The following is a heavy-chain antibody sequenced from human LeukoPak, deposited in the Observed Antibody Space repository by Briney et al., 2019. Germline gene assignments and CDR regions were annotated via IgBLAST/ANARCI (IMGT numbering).Heavy chain of an antibody. CDR3: ARGSTTVTTKDWFDP. D-gene: IGHD4-17*01. J-gene: IGHJ5*02. CDR2: INTYGTST. Sequence: GGSLRLSCAASGFTFSSYWMHWVRQVPGKGLVWVARINTYGTSTTYGDSVESRFTISRDNAKNTLDLEMNSLRDDDTAVYYCARGSTTVTTKDWFDPWGQGTQDTVSS. CDR1: GFTFSSYW. V-gene: IGHV3-74*03.